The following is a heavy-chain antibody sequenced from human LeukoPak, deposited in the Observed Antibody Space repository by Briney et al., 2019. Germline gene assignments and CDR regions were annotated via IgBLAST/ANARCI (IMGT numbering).Heavy chain of an antibody. D-gene: IGHD6-13*01. Sequence: TSETLSLTCTVSGGSISSYYWSWLRQPPGKRLEWIGYIYYSGSNNYNTSLKSRVTISVDTSKNPFSLKLSSVTAADTAVYYCARSIAAAGHTGFDYWGQGTLVTVSS. CDR2: IYYSGSN. J-gene: IGHJ4*02. CDR3: ARSIAAAGHTGFDY. CDR1: GGSISSYY. V-gene: IGHV4-59*01.